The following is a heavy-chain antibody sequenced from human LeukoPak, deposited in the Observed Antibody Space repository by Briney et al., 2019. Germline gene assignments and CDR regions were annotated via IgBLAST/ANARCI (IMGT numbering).Heavy chain of an antibody. CDR3: ARGPYSYDSSGAFDI. CDR2: ISSSGST. D-gene: IGHD3-22*01. V-gene: IGHV4-61*02. CDR1: GDSISSGDYY. J-gene: IGHJ3*02. Sequence: SQTLSLTCTVSGDSISSGDYYWSWIRQPAGKGLEWIGRISSSGSTNYNPSLKSPVTISVDTSKNPFSLKLSSVTALDTAVYFCARGPYSYDSSGAFDIWGQGTMVTVSS.